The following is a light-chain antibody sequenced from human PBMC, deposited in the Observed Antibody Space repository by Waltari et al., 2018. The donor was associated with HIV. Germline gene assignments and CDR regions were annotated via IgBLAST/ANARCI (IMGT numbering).Light chain of an antibody. CDR3: LLYMASGRV. CDR2: TTD. CDR1: SGSVSSAYY. Sequence: QTVVTQEPSFSVSPGGTITLTCGLSSGSVSSAYYPSWYQQTTGQPPRTLSDTTDTRSSGVPDRFSGSIVGNKAALTSTGAQSEDEADYYCLLYMASGRVFGGGTRLTVL. V-gene: IGLV8-61*01. J-gene: IGLJ3*02.